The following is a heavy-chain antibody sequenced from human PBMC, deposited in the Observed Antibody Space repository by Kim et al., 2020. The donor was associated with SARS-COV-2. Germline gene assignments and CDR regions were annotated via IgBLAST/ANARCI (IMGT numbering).Heavy chain of an antibody. J-gene: IGHJ4*02. CDR1: GGSISSYY. V-gene: IGHV4-59*08. D-gene: IGHD2-8*01. CDR3: ARHGGLGYCRNGVCYTQSPIEY. CDR2: IYYTGST. Sequence: SETLSLTCTVSGGSISSYYWSWIRQSPGKGLEWIGYIYYTGSTNYNSSLKSRVTISVDTSKNQFSLTLTSVTAADTAVYYCARHGGLGYCRNGVCYTQSPIEYWGQGTLVTVSS.